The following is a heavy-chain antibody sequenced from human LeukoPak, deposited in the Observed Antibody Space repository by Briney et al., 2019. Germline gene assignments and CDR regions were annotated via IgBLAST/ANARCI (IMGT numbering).Heavy chain of an antibody. CDR2: ISYDGSNK. V-gene: IGHV3-30-3*01. CDR3: ARDRGFTIFGVAPWGTTYYGMDV. Sequence: GGSLRLSCAASGFTFSSYAMHWVRQAPGKGLEWVAVISYDGSNKYYADSVKGRFTISRDNSKNTLYLQMNSLRAEDTAVYYCARDRGFTIFGVAPWGTTYYGMDVWGQGTTVTVSS. CDR1: GFTFSSYA. J-gene: IGHJ6*02. D-gene: IGHD3-3*01.